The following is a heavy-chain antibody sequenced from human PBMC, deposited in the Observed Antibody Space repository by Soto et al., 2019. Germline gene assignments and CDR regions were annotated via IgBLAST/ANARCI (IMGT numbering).Heavy chain of an antibody. Sequence: QVQLQESGPGLVKPSQTLSLTCTVSGGSITTGGSYWSWIRQHPGKGLEWLGNIYHSGNTYYNPSLKSRLTTSVDTSKNHFSLMVDSVTAADTAVYYCARARFQVLYGKPYFDSWGQGTLVTVSS. D-gene: IGHD2-2*02. CDR3: ARARFQVLYGKPYFDS. CDR2: IYHSGNT. CDR1: GGSITTGGSY. J-gene: IGHJ4*02. V-gene: IGHV4-31*03.